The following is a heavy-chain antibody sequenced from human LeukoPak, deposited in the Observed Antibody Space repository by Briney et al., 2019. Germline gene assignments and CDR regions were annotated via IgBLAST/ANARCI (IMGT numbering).Heavy chain of an antibody. CDR2: IHTGGST. Sequence: SETLSLTCTVSGGSISSGSYYWSWVRQPAGKGLEWIGRIHTGGSTNYSPSLKSRVTMSLDTSKNQFSLKLASVTAADTAVYYCARIFDRDVWGQGTLVTVSS. CDR1: GGSISSGSYY. CDR3: ARIFDRDV. D-gene: IGHD3-22*01. J-gene: IGHJ3*01. V-gene: IGHV4-61*02.